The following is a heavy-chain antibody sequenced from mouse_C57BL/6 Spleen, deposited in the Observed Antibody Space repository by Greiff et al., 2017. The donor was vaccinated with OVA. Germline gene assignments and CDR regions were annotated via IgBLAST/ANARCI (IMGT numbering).Heavy chain of an antibody. Sequence: EVQLQQSGPELVKPGASVKIPCKASGYTFTDYNMDWVKQSHGKSLEWIGDINPNNGGTIYNQKFKGKATLTVEKSSSTAYMELRSLTSEDTAVYYCASGGDYWYFDVWGTGTTVTVSS. CDR1: GYTFTDYN. CDR3: ASGGDYWYFDV. CDR2: INPNNGGT. J-gene: IGHJ1*03. D-gene: IGHD2-4*01. V-gene: IGHV1-18*01.